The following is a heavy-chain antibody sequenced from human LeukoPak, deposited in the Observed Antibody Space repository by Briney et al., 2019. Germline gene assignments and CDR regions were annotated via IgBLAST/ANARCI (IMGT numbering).Heavy chain of an antibody. V-gene: IGHV4-39*07. Sequence: SETLSLTCTVSGASISSNSYYWGWIRQPPGKGLEWIGGIYYSGSTYYNPSLKSRVTISVDTSKNQFSLKLSSVTAADTAVYYCAAGVQQLTTWGQGTLVTVSS. D-gene: IGHD6-13*01. J-gene: IGHJ4*02. CDR3: AAGVQQLTT. CDR1: GASISSNSYY. CDR2: IYYSGST.